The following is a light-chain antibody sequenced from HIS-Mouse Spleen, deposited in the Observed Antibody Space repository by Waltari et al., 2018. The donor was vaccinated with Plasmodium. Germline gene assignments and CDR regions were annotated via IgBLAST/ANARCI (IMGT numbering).Light chain of an antibody. Sequence: SSELTQDPAVSVALGQTVRITCQGDSLRSYYASWYQQKPGQAPVLVNYGKNNRPSRLPYLFSCSSSGNTASLTITGAQAEDEADYYCNSRDSSGNHLVFGGGTKLTVL. CDR1: SLRSYY. CDR2: GKN. CDR3: NSRDSSGNHLV. J-gene: IGLJ3*02. V-gene: IGLV3-19*01.